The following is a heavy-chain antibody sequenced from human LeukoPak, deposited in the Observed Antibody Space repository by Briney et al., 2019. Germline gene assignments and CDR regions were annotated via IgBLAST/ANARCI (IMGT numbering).Heavy chain of an antibody. CDR3: ARLDGNWNYFDY. V-gene: IGHV4-59*08. Sequence: SETLSLTCTVSGASITTYYWSWIRQPPGKGLEWIAYIHYSGSTSYNPSLKSRLTISLDTSKNQFSLKLSSVTAADTAVYHCARLDGNWNYFDYWGQGTLVTVSS. D-gene: IGHD1-20*01. J-gene: IGHJ4*02. CDR1: GASITTYY. CDR2: IHYSGST.